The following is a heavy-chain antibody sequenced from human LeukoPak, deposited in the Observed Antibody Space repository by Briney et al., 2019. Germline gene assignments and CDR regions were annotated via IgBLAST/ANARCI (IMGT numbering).Heavy chain of an antibody. V-gene: IGHV3-33*01. CDR2: IWYDGSNK. CDR3: ARRASGSGRSMIFDY. D-gene: IGHD3-3*01. CDR1: GFTFSSYG. Sequence: GRSLRLSCAASGFTFSSYGMHWVRQAPGKGLEWVAVIWYDGSNKYYADSVEGRFTISRDNSKNTLYLQMNSLRAEDTAVYYCARRASGSGRSMIFDYWGQGTLVTVSS. J-gene: IGHJ4*02.